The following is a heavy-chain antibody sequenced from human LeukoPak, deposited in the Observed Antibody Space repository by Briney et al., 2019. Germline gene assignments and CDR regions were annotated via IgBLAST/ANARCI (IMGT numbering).Heavy chain of an antibody. D-gene: IGHD3-22*01. CDR2: IYYSGST. J-gene: IGHJ3*02. Sequence: PSETLSLTCAVYGGSFSGYYWSWIRQPPGKGLEWIGYIYYSGSTNYNPSLKSRVTIPVDTSKNQFSLKLSSVTAADTAVYYCARQYYYDSSGHNDAFDIWGQGTMVTVSS. V-gene: IGHV4-59*08. CDR1: GGSFSGYY. CDR3: ARQYYYDSSGHNDAFDI.